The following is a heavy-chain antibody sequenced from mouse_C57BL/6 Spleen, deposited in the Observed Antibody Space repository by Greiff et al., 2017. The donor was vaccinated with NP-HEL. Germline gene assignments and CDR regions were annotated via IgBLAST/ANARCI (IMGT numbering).Heavy chain of an antibody. CDR1: GYAFSSYW. V-gene: IGHV1-80*01. J-gene: IGHJ2*01. CDR2: IYPGDGDT. Sequence: LQQSGASVKISCKASGYAFSSYWMNWVKQRPGKGLEWIGQIYPGDGDTNYNGKFKGKATLTADKSSSTAYMQLSSLTSEDSAVYFCARDGGDVYYFDYWGQGTTLTVSS. CDR3: ARDGGDVYYFDY. D-gene: IGHD2-3*01.